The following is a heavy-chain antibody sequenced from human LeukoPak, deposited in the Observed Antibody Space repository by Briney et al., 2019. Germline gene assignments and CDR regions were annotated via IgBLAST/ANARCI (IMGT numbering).Heavy chain of an antibody. CDR2: IYYSGST. J-gene: IGHJ4*02. D-gene: IGHD3-10*01. Sequence: SETLSLTCTVSGDSISSYYWSWIRQPPGRGLEWIGYIYYSGSTNYNPSLKSRVTISVDTSKNQFSLKLSSVTAADTAVYYCAGGSDLGFWGQGTLVTVSS. CDR1: GDSISSYY. CDR3: AGGSDLGF. V-gene: IGHV4-59*01.